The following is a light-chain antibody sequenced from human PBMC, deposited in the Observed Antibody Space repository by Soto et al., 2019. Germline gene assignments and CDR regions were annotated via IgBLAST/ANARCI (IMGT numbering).Light chain of an antibody. J-gene: IGKJ4*01. CDR2: DAS. CDR1: QDISNY. CDR3: QQYDNLPPLIT. Sequence: DIQLTQSPSSLSASVGDRVTITCQASQDISNYLNWYQQKPGKAPKLLIYDASNFETGVPSRFSGSGSGTDFTFTISSLQPEDIVTYYCQQYDNLPPLITFGGGTKVEIK. V-gene: IGKV1-33*01.